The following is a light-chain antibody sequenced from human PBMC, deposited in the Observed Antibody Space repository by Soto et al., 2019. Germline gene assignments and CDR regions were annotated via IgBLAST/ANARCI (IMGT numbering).Light chain of an antibody. CDR1: SSDVGRYDF. CDR3: SSYKTSTTFV. V-gene: IGLV2-14*01. CDR2: DVS. J-gene: IGLJ1*01. Sequence: QSALAQPASVSGSPGQSITISCTGTSSDVGRYDFVSWFQQHPGKAPKLMIYDVSIRPSGVSDHFSGSKSGNTASLTISGPQADDEADYYCSSYKTSTTFVFGPVTEVTVL.